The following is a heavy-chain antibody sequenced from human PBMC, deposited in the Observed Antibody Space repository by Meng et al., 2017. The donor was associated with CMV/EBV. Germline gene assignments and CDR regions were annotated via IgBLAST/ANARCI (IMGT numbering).Heavy chain of an antibody. V-gene: IGHV1-2*02. CDR3: ARIVIVPAAPYYHYYGMDV. CDR2: INPNSGGT. D-gene: IGHD2-2*01. Sequence: ASVKVSCKASGYTFTGYYMHWVRQAPGQGLEWMGWINPNSGGTNYAQKFQGRVTMTRDTSISTAYMELSRLRSDDTAVYYCARIVIVPAAPYYHYYGMDVWGQGTTVTVSS. CDR1: GYTFTGYY. J-gene: IGHJ6*02.